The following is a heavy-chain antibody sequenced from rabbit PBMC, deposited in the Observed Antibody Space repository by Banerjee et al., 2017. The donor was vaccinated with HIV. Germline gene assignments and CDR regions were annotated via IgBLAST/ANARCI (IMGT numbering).Heavy chain of an antibody. Sequence: QEQLEESGGDLVKPEGSLTLTCTASGFSFSNGYVMCWVRQAPGKGLEWIACIYSGSSGSTYYASRAKGRFTISKASWTTVTLQMTSLTAADTASYFCARDLAGVIGWNFGLWGPGTLVTVS. J-gene: IGHJ4*01. CDR2: IYSGSSGST. CDR3: ARDLAGVIGWNFGL. D-gene: IGHD4-1*01. V-gene: IGHV1S45*01. CDR1: GFSFSNGYV.